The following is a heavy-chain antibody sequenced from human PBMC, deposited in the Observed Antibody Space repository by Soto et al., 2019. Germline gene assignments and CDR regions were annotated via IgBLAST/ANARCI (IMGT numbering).Heavy chain of an antibody. CDR1: GGSISSSHW. D-gene: IGHD2-21*02. CDR2: IYHSGST. Sequence: SETLSLTCAVSGGSISSSHWWGWVRQAPGRGLEWIGEIYHSGSTNYNPSLKSRITMSVDKSKNQFSVNLSSVTAADTAVYYCVRDADETAIVPAPWLVWGRGTMVTVSS. CDR3: VRDADETAIVPAPWLV. V-gene: IGHV4-4*02. J-gene: IGHJ6*02.